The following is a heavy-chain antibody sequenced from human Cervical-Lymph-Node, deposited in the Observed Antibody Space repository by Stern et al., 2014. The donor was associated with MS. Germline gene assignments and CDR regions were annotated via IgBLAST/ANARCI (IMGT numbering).Heavy chain of an antibody. V-gene: IGHV5-51*03. CDR3: ARRKYSSSYYYYFGMDV. CDR1: GYTFSNYW. CDR2: IFPGDADA. D-gene: IGHD6-13*01. Sequence: EVQLVESGAEVKKPGESLRISCKGSGYTFSNYWIGWVRQMPGKGLEWIGGIFPGDADASYRPVFQGQITISADKSSNTAFLQWNSLKASDTAMYYCARRKYSSSYYYYFGMDVWGQGTTVTVSS. J-gene: IGHJ6*02.